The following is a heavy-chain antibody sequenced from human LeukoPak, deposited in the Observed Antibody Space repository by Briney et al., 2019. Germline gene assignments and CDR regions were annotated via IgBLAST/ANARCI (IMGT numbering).Heavy chain of an antibody. D-gene: IGHD3-16*01. Sequence: QPGGSLRLSCAASGFTFDDYAMHWVRQAPGKGLEWVSLVSGDGGSTYYVDSVKGRFTISRDNSKNSLYLQMNSLRTEDTALYYCAKEAGGGSDYWGQGTLVTVTS. CDR2: VSGDGGST. CDR1: GFTFDDYA. J-gene: IGHJ4*02. CDR3: AKEAGGGSDY. V-gene: IGHV3-43*02.